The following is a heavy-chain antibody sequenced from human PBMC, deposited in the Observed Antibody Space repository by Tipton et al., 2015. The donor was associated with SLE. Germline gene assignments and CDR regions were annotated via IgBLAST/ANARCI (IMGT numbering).Heavy chain of an antibody. CDR3: ARQVGSNGYWALDP. D-gene: IGHD6-13*01. V-gene: IGHV4-31*03. Sequence: TLSLTCSVSGGSISSVGYYWSWIRQHPGKGLEWLGFFYYGGSTYYNPSLMSRVTISVDTSKNQFSLKLTSVTAADTAVYYCARQVGSNGYWALDPWAREPWSPSPQ. J-gene: IGHJ5*02. CDR2: FYYGGST. CDR1: GGSISSVGYY.